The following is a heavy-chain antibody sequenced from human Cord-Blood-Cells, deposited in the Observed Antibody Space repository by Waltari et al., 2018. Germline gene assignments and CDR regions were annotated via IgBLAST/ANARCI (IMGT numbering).Heavy chain of an antibody. Sequence: QVQLVQSGAEVKKPGASVKVSCKASGYTFTSYGISWVRQAPGQGLEWMGWISAYNGNTNYAQKLQGRVTMTTDTSTSTVYMELRSLRSDDTAVYYCAREGDTMVQGVIPFVDYWGQGTLVTVSS. CDR1: GYTFTSYG. CDR2: ISAYNGNT. CDR3: AREGDTMVQGVIPFVDY. V-gene: IGHV1-18*01. D-gene: IGHD3-10*01. J-gene: IGHJ4*02.